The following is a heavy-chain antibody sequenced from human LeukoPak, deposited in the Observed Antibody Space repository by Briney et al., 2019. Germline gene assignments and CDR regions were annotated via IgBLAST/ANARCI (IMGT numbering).Heavy chain of an antibody. J-gene: IGHJ6*03. Sequence: MTSETLSLTCTVSGGSIRSSTFNWGWIRQPPGRGLEWIGSIHYTGTTFYNPSLKSRVTISVDTSKSQFSLKLRSVTAADTAVYYCARTGRSFYFYYYMDVWGKGTTVTVSS. CDR3: ARTGRSFYFYYYMDV. CDR2: IHYTGTT. CDR1: GGSIRSSTFN. V-gene: IGHV4-39*07. D-gene: IGHD1-26*01.